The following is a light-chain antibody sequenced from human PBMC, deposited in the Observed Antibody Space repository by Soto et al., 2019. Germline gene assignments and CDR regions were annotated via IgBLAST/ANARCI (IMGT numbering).Light chain of an antibody. Sequence: DIQMTQSPSSLSACIGDKVTITCRTSHNISSHLNWYHQKPGKAPNLRIYAASSLQSGVPSGFSGSGSGTDFTLTITSLQPDDFATYYFQQRFSIPYTFGQGTKLQIK. J-gene: IGKJ2*01. V-gene: IGKV1-39*01. CDR1: HNISSH. CDR3: QQRFSIPYT. CDR2: AAS.